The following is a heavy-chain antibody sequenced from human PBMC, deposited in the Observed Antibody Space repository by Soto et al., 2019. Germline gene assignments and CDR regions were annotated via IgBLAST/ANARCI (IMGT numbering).Heavy chain of an antibody. J-gene: IGHJ4*02. V-gene: IGHV3-23*01. CDR2: ISGSSGSP. D-gene: IGHD2-2*01. CDR3: AKGSGSARPYYFDS. CDR1: GFTFSSYV. Sequence: PGGSLRLSCAASGFTFSSYVMSWVRQAPGKGLEWVSAISGSSGSPYHADSVKGRFTVSRDNSKNTLYLQMDSLRAEDTAVYYCAKGSGSARPYYFDSWGQGILVTVSS.